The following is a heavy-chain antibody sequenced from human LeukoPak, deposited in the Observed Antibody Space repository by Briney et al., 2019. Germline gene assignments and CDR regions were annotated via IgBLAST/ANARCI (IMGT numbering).Heavy chain of an antibody. D-gene: IGHD6-19*01. V-gene: IGHV3-48*04. Sequence: GGSLRLSCAASGFTFSSYSMNWVRQAPGKGLEWVSYISSSSSTIYYADSVKGRFTISRDNAKNSLYLQMNSLRAEDTAVYYCAKGLTVAGSFHDYWGQGTLVTVSS. CDR2: ISSSSSTI. J-gene: IGHJ4*02. CDR3: AKGLTVAGSFHDY. CDR1: GFTFSSYS.